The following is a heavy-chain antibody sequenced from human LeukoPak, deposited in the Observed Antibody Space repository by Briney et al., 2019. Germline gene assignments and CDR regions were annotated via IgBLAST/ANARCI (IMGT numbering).Heavy chain of an antibody. J-gene: IGHJ5*02. CDR3: ARGAKGGTTAITWFDP. CDR1: GYTFTSSD. CDR2: MNPNSGNT. D-gene: IGHD1-1*01. V-gene: IGHV1-8*01. Sequence: GASVKVSCKASGYTFTSSDINWVRQAPGQGLEWMGWMNPNSGNTVYAQKFQGRVSLTSNTSISTAYMELSSLRSEDTAVYYCARGAKGGTTAITWFDPWGQGTLVTVSS.